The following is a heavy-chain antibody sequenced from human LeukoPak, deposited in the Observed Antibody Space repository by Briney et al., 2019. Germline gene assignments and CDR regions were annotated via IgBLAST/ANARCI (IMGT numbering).Heavy chain of an antibody. CDR1: GFTFSSYA. Sequence: GGSLRLSCAASGFTFSSYAMSWVRQAPGKGLEWVSAISGSGGSTYYADSVKGRFTISRDNSKNTLYLQMNSLRAEDTAVYYCAKDTFGYSYGNAYFDYWGQGTLVTVSS. D-gene: IGHD5-18*01. V-gene: IGHV3-23*01. CDR3: AKDTFGYSYGNAYFDY. CDR2: ISGSGGST. J-gene: IGHJ4*02.